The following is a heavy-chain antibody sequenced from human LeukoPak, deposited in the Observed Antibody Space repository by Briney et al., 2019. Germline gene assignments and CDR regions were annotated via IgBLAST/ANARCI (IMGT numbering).Heavy chain of an antibody. Sequence: GGSLRLSCAASGFTLSSNYMSWVRQAPGKGLEWVSVIYSGGSTYYADSVKGRFTISRDNSKNTLYLQMNSLRAEDTAVYYCARRGTLLWFGAFPEYYFDYWGQGTLVTVSS. V-gene: IGHV3-53*01. J-gene: IGHJ4*02. CDR1: GFTLSSNY. CDR3: ARRGTLLWFGAFPEYYFDY. D-gene: IGHD3-10*01. CDR2: IYSGGST.